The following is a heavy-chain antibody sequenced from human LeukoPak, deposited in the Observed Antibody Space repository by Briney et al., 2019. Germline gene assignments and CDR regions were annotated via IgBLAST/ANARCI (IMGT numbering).Heavy chain of an antibody. Sequence: SVKVSCKASGGTFSSYAISWVRQAPGQRLEWMGGIIPIFGTANYAQKFQGRVTITADEYTSTAYMELSSLRSEDTAVYYCASLGVYGSGSYYKKYYFDYWGQGTLVTVSS. CDR3: ASLGVYGSGSYYKKYYFDY. D-gene: IGHD3-10*01. CDR2: IIPIFGTA. V-gene: IGHV1-69*01. CDR1: GGTFSSYA. J-gene: IGHJ4*02.